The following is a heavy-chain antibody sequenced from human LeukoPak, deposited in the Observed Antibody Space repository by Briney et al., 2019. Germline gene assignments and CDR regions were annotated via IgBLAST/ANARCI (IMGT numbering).Heavy chain of an antibody. D-gene: IGHD3-10*01. Sequence: SETLSLTCTVSGGSISSYYWSWIRQPPGKGLEWIGYIYYSGSTNYNPSLKSRVTISVDTSKNQFSLKLSSVTAADTAVYYCARALWFGELVAFDPWGRGTLVSVSS. CDR2: IYYSGST. V-gene: IGHV4-59*01. J-gene: IGHJ5*02. CDR1: GGSISSYY. CDR3: ARALWFGELVAFDP.